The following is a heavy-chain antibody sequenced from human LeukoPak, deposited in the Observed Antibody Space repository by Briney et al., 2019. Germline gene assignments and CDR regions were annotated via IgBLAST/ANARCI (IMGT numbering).Heavy chain of an antibody. CDR3: ARDSVRQEGFDY. Sequence: ASVKVSCKASGYTFTGYYMHWVRQAPGQGLEWMGWINPNSGGTNYAQKFQGRVTMTRDTSISTAYMELSSLRSEDTAVYYCARDSVRQEGFDYWGQGTLVTVSS. D-gene: IGHD6-19*01. CDR2: INPNSGGT. J-gene: IGHJ4*02. CDR1: GYTFTGYY. V-gene: IGHV1-2*02.